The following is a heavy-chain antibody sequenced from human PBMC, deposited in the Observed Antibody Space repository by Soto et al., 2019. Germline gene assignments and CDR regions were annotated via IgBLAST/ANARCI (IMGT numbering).Heavy chain of an antibody. J-gene: IGHJ3*02. Sequence: ALGKVSCKASGSTFTSYCICWVGPAPVLGHELLGRIRAYNGNTNYAQKLQGGVTMTTDTSTSTDFMELRSLISDDTAVYYCAGFSQNYLIGAFDIGGQGILLTVSS. CDR1: GSTFTSYC. CDR3: AGFSQNYLIGAFDI. D-gene: IGHD1-7*01. V-gene: IGHV1-18*01. CDR2: IRAYNGNT.